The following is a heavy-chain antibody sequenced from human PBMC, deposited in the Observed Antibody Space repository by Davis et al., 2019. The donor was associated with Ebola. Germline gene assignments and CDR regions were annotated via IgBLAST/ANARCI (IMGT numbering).Heavy chain of an antibody. V-gene: IGHV3-30-3*01. CDR1: GFTFSSYA. CDR2: ISYDGSNK. J-gene: IGHJ6*02. D-gene: IGHD6-13*01. Sequence: PGGSLRLSCAAPGFTFSSYAMHWVRQAPGKGLEWVAVISYDGSNKYYADSVKGRFTISRDNSKNTLYLQMNSLRAEDTAVYYCARVVAAAGYYYYGMDVWGQGTTVTVSS. CDR3: ARVVAAAGYYYYGMDV.